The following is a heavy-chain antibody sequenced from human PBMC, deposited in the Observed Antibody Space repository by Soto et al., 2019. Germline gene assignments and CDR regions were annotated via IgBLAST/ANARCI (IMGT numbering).Heavy chain of an antibody. Sequence: QVQLQESGPGLVKPSGTLSLTCAVSGDSISNSRWWTWVRQPPGKGLEWIGDIFHSGDTNYNPSLKXXVFISVDKSQNQFSLKVSSVNAADTAVYYCAYSTGWYRHDVWGQGTLVTVSS. V-gene: IGHV4-4*02. CDR2: IFHSGDT. D-gene: IGHD6-19*01. CDR3: AYSTGWYRHDV. J-gene: IGHJ3*01. CDR1: GDSISNSRW.